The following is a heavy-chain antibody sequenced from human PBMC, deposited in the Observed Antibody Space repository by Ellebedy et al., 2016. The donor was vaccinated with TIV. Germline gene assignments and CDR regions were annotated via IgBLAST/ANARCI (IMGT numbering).Heavy chain of an antibody. J-gene: IGHJ4*02. CDR3: ARFSEGSSGPDY. CDR1: GGTFNNYA. Sequence: AASVKVSCKASGGTFNNYAINWVRQAPGQGLEWMGGIIPIFVTPNYARKFLGRVTITADESTRTAYMEMSGLRSEDTAVYYCARFSEGSSGPDYWGKGTLVTVSS. CDR2: IIPIFVTP. V-gene: IGHV1-69*13. D-gene: IGHD3-22*01.